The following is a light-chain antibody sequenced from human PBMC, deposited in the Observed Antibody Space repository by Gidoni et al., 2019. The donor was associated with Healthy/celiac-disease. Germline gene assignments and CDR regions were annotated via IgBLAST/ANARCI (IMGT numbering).Light chain of an antibody. CDR3: QQYGSSQYT. V-gene: IGKV3-20*01. CDR1: QSVSSSY. CDR2: GAS. J-gene: IGKJ2*01. Sequence: EIVLTQSPGTLSLSPGERATLSCRASQSVSSSYLAWYQQKPGQAPRLLIYGASSRATGIPDRFSGSGFGTDFTLTISRLEPEDFAVDYCQQYGSSQYTFGQGTKLEIK.